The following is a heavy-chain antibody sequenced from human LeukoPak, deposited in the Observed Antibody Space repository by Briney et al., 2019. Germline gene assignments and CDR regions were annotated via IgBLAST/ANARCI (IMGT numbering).Heavy chain of an antibody. D-gene: IGHD5-18*01. V-gene: IGHV3-74*01. CDR2: ISSDGSTT. CDR1: GFTFSTHW. CDR3: AGRYIYGLFDY. Sequence: GGSLRLSCAASGFTFSTHWMHWVRQAPGKGLVWVSRISSDGSTTNYADFVKGRFTISRDNAKNSLYLQMNSLRAEDTAVYYCAGRYIYGLFDYWGQGTLVTVSS. J-gene: IGHJ4*02.